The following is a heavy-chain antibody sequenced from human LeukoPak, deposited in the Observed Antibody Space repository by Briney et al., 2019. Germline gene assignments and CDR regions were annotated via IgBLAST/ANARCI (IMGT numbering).Heavy chain of an antibody. CDR3: AKQAPAYYDSSGYYFDY. Sequence: KTGGSLRLSCAASGFTFSNAWMSWVRQAPGKGLEWVSYITDSGSTIHYADSVKGRFTISRDNAKNSLYLQMNSLRAEDTAVYYCAKQAPAYYDSSGYYFDYWGQGTLVTVS. CDR2: ITDSGSTI. J-gene: IGHJ4*02. D-gene: IGHD3-22*01. CDR1: GFTFSNAW. V-gene: IGHV3-11*01.